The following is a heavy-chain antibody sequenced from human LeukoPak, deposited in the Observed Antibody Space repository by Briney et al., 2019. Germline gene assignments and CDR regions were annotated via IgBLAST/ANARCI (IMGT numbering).Heavy chain of an antibody. CDR1: GGSISSYY. D-gene: IGHD3-3*01. CDR2: IYTSGST. V-gene: IGHV4-4*07. J-gene: IGHJ6*03. Sequence: SETLSLTCTVSGGSISSYYWSWIRQPAGKGLEWIGRIYTSGSTNYNPSLKSRVTMSVDTSKNQFSLKLSSVTAADTAVYYCARVPASTIFGVVTYYYYYMDVWGKGTTVTVSS. CDR3: ARVPASTIFGVVTYYYYYMDV.